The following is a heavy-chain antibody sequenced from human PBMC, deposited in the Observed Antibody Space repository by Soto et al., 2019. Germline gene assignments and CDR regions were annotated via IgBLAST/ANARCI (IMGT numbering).Heavy chain of an antibody. CDR3: ARGYGYNWNYGEKYYFDY. Sequence: PSATLSLTCAVSGGSISSSNWWSWVCQPPGKGLEWSGEIYHSGSTNYNPSLKSRVTISVDKSKNHFSLKLSSVTAADTAVYYCARGYGYNWNYGEKYYFDYWGQGPLVTVAS. D-gene: IGHD1-7*01. CDR2: IYHSGST. CDR1: GGSISSSNW. J-gene: IGHJ4*02. V-gene: IGHV4-4*02.